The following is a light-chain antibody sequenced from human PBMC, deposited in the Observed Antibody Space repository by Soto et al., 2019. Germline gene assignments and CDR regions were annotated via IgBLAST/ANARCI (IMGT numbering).Light chain of an antibody. CDR2: ENN. Sequence: QSVLTQPPSVSAAPGQTVTISCSGSSSSIGNNYVSWYQQLPGTAPKLLIYENNKRPSGIPDRFSGSKSGTSATLGITGLQTGDEADYHCGTWDSSQSSLYVFGTGTKLTVL. CDR3: GTWDSSQSSLYV. J-gene: IGLJ1*01. V-gene: IGLV1-51*02. CDR1: SSSIGNNY.